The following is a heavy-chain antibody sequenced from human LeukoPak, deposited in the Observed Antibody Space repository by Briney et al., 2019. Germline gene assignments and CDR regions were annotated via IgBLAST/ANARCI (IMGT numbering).Heavy chain of an antibody. J-gene: IGHJ6*03. CDR2: ISSSSSTI. CDR3: AIVPEIKYSSGWRPDYYYYMDV. Sequence: GGSLRLSCAASGFTFSSYSMNWVRQAPGKGLEWVSYISSSSSTIYYADSVKGRFTISRDNAKNSLYLQMNSLRAEDTAVYYCAIVPEIKYSSGWRPDYYYYMDVWGKGTTVTVSS. D-gene: IGHD6-19*01. CDR1: GFTFSSYS. V-gene: IGHV3-48*01.